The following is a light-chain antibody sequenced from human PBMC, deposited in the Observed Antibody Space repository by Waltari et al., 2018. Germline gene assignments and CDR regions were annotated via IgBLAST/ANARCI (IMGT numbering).Light chain of an antibody. V-gene: IGKV3-15*01. CDR3: QQYANTPRT. J-gene: IGKJ1*01. Sequence: EIVMTQSPATLSVSPGERAPLSCRASQSVSSNLAWYQQKPGQAPRLLIYGTSTRATGIPARFSGSGSGTEFTLTISSLQSEDFAVYYCQQYANTPRTFGQGTTVEIK. CDR1: QSVSSN. CDR2: GTS.